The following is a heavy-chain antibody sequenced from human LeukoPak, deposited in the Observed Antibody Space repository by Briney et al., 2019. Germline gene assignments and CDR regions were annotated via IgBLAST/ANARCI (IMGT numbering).Heavy chain of an antibody. CDR1: GFTFSSYA. CDR2: ISGSGGST. J-gene: IGHJ4*02. Sequence: PGGSLRLSCAASGFTFSSYAMSWVRQAPGKGLEWVSAISGSGGSTYYADSVKGRFTISRDNSKNTLYLQMNSLRAEDTAVYHCAKDTARYHAKLVWDQGTLVTVSS. V-gene: IGHV3-23*01. CDR3: AKDTARYHAKLV. D-gene: IGHD6-13*01.